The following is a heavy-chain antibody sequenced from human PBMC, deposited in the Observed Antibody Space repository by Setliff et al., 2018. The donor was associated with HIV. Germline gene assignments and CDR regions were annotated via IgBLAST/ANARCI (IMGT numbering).Heavy chain of an antibody. V-gene: IGHV1-2*02. CDR2: INPNSGAT. J-gene: IGHJ5*01. CDR1: GYTFTSYH. CDR3: ARGGEIALAAHRRWLDS. D-gene: IGHD6-19*01. Sequence: ASVKVSCKTSGYTFTSYHLHWLRQAPGQGLEWMGWINPNSGATNYAQKFEDKVTMTRDTSLSTGYMNLSRLRSDDTAVYYCARGGEIALAAHRRWLDSWGQGTLVTVSS.